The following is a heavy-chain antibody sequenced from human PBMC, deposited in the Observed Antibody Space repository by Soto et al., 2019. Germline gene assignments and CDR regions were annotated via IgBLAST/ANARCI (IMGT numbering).Heavy chain of an antibody. CDR1: GFTFSSYD. CDR3: ARIDGGDDAFDI. J-gene: IGHJ3*02. CDR2: IGTAGDT. Sequence: EVQLVESGGGLVQPGGSLRLSCAASGFTFSSYDMHWVRQATGKGLEWVSAIGTAGDTYYPGSVKGRFTISRENAKNSLYLQMNSLRAGDTAVYYCARIDGGDDAFDIWGQGTMVTVSS. V-gene: IGHV3-13*04. D-gene: IGHD4-17*01.